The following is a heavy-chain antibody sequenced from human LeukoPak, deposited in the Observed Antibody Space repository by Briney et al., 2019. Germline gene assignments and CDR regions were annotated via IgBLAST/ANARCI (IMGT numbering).Heavy chain of an antibody. Sequence: SETLSLTCAVYGGSFSGYYWSWIRQPAGKGLEWIGRIYTSGSTNYNPSLKSRVTMSVDTSKNQFSLKLSSVTAADTAVYYCAGHHPRNTVDFWGQGTLVTVSS. J-gene: IGHJ4*02. D-gene: IGHD2-8*02. V-gene: IGHV4-59*10. CDR3: AGHHPRNTVDF. CDR2: IYTSGST. CDR1: GGSFSGYY.